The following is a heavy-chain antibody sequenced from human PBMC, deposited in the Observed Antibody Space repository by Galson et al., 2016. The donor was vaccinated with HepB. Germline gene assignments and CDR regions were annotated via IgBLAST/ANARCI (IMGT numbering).Heavy chain of an antibody. Sequence: SLRLSCAASGFTFSNYGMHWVSQAPGKGLEWVAFISYDGSNKYYGDAVKGRFTISRDNSKNTLFLQMNSLTTEDTAVFYCAKPRGAYFYYGLDVWGHGTTVTVSS. CDR2: ISYDGSNK. J-gene: IGHJ6*02. V-gene: IGHV3-30*18. CDR1: GFTFSNYG. D-gene: IGHD3-10*01. CDR3: AKPRGAYFYYGLDV.